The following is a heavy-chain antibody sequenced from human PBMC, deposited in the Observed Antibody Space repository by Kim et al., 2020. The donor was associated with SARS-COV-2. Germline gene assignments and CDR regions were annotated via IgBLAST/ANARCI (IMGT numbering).Heavy chain of an antibody. CDR3: ARVGVKWELRDYYYGMDV. J-gene: IGHJ6*02. V-gene: IGHV1-46*01. Sequence: ASVKVSCKASGYTFTSYYMHWVRQAPGQGLEWMGIINPSGGSTSYAQKFQGRVTMTRDTSTSTVYMELSSLRSEDTAVYYCARVGVKWELRDYYYGMDVWGQGTTVTVSS. D-gene: IGHD1-26*01. CDR2: INPSGGST. CDR1: GYTFTSYY.